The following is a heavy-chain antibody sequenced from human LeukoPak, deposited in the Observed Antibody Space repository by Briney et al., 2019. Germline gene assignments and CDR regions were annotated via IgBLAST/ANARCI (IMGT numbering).Heavy chain of an antibody. CDR3: ARYSDTAMVGFDY. D-gene: IGHD5-18*01. V-gene: IGHV4-30-4*01. Sequence: PSETLSLTCTVSGGSISSGDYYWGWIRQPPGKGLEWIGYIYYSGSTYYNPSLKSRVTISVDTSKNQFSLKLSSVTAADTAVYYCARYSDTAMVGFDYWGQGTLVTVSS. CDR1: GGSISSGDYY. J-gene: IGHJ4*02. CDR2: IYYSGST.